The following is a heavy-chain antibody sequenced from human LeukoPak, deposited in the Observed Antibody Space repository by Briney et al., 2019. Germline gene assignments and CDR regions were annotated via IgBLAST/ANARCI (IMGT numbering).Heavy chain of an antibody. CDR1: GYTFTSYY. Sequence: ASVKVSCKASGYTFTSYYMHWVRQAPGQELEWMGIINPSGGSTSYAQKFQGRVTVTRDMSTSTVYMELSSLRSEDTAVYYCARGYGTTGTTTGYWGQGTLVTVSS. V-gene: IGHV1-46*01. D-gene: IGHD1-7*01. CDR3: ARGYGTTGTTTGY. J-gene: IGHJ4*02. CDR2: INPSGGST.